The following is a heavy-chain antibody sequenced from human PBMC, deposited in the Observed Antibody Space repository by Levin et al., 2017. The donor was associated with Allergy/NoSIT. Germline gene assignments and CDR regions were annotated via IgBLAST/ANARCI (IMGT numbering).Heavy chain of an antibody. V-gene: IGHV3-21*01. Sequence: GASVKVSCAASGFTFSSYSMNWVRQAPGKGLEWVSSISSSSSYIYYADSVKGRFTISRDNAKNSLYLQMNSLRAEDTAVYYCARDRKRFDYWGQGTLVTVSS. CDR1: GFTFSSYS. CDR2: ISSSSSYI. CDR3: ARDRKRFDY. J-gene: IGHJ4*02.